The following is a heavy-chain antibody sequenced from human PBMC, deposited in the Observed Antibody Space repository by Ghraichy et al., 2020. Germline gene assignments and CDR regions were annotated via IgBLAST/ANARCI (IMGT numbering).Heavy chain of an antibody. J-gene: IGHJ6*02. CDR1: AHIYTPDA. D-gene: IGHD6-6*01. CDR2: VGGNGVTT. Sequence: GGSLRLSCIATAHIYTPDAVRRLGYPLRLEKERVSVVGGNGVTTYYADSLRGRFSTSRDNSKNTLYLQMNSLRAEDTAVYYCAKGIATRPHYYYAMDVWGQGTTVTVSS. V-gene: IGHV3-23*01. CDR3: AKGIATRPHYYYAMDV.